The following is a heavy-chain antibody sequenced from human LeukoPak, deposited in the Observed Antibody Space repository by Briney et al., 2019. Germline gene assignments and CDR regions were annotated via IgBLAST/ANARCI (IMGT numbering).Heavy chain of an antibody. CDR3: ARELDSSSWYPPFDY. Sequence: PGGSLRLSCAASGFTFSSYSMSWVRQAPGKGLELFSSISSSSSDIYYADSVKGRFTISRGNAKNSLYLQMNSRRAEDTAVYYCARELDSSSWYPPFDYWGQGTLVTVSS. J-gene: IGHJ4*02. CDR2: ISSSSSDI. CDR1: GFTFSSYS. V-gene: IGHV3-21*01. D-gene: IGHD6-13*01.